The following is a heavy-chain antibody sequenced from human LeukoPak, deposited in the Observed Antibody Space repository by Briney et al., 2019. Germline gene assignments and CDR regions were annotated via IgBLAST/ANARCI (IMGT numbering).Heavy chain of an antibody. CDR1: GFTFSDYY. Sequence: GGSLRLSCAASGFTFSDYYMSWIRQAPGKGLEWISYISSSSVYTNYADSVKGRFTISRDNSKNSLYLQVDSLRAEDTAVYYCARDIERVHLWSDYWGQGTLVTVSS. CDR3: ARDIERVHLWSDY. CDR2: ISSSSVYT. D-gene: IGHD1-1*01. V-gene: IGHV3-11*05. J-gene: IGHJ4*02.